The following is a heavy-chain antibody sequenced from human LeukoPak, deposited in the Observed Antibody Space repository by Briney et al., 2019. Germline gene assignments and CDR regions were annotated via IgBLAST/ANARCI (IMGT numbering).Heavy chain of an antibody. V-gene: IGHV1-18*01. CDR3: AREYYGSGSYYPFDY. D-gene: IGHD3-10*01. Sequence: ASVKVSCKASVYTFTSYGISWVRQAPGQGLEWMGWISAYNGNTNYAQKLQGRVTMTTDTSTSTAYMELRSLRSDDTAVYYCAREYYGSGSYYPFDYWGQGTLVTVSS. J-gene: IGHJ4*02. CDR2: ISAYNGNT. CDR1: VYTFTSYG.